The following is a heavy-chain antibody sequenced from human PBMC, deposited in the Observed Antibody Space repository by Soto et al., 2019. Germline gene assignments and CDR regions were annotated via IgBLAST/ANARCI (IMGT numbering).Heavy chain of an antibody. D-gene: IGHD3-10*01. CDR1: GFTFSSYA. V-gene: IGHV3-30-3*01. J-gene: IGHJ4*02. Sequence: QVQLVESGGGVVQPGRSLRLSCAGSGFTFSSYAMHWVRQAPGKGLEWVAVISYDGSKKYYADSVKGRFTISRDTSKSTLYLQMDSLRVEDTAVYYCARPQLWLGQLEYWGQGTLVTVSS. CDR3: ARPQLWLGQLEY. CDR2: ISYDGSKK.